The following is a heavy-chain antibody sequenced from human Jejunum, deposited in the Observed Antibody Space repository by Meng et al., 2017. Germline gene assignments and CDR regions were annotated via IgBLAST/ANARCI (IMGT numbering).Heavy chain of an antibody. J-gene: IGHJ5*02. CDR2: INPNTGGT. CDR1: GYTFTDYY. V-gene: IGHV1-2*06. D-gene: IGHD1-1*01. CDR3: ARWEGLEP. Sequence: QGQLVQSGAEVKKPGASVKVSCKASGYTFTDYYMHWVRQAPGQGLEWMGRINPNTGGTIYAQRFQGRVTMTWDTSISTAYMELSRLTFDDTAVYYCARWEGLEPWGQGTLVTVSS.